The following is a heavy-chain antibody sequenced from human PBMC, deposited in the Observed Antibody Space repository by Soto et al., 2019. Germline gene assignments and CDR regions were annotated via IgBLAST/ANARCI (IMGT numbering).Heavy chain of an antibody. CDR3: ARSQGSSTSLEIYYYYYYGMDV. J-gene: IGHJ6*02. D-gene: IGHD2-2*01. CDR1: GGTFSSYA. V-gene: IGHV1-69*01. Sequence: QVQLVQSGAEVKKPGSSVKVFCKASGGTFSSYAISWVRQAPGQGLEWMGGIIPISETTNYAQKFQGRVTITADESKSTAYMELSTLRYENTAVYYCARSQGSSTSLEIYYYYYYGMDVWGQGTTVTVSS. CDR2: IIPISETT.